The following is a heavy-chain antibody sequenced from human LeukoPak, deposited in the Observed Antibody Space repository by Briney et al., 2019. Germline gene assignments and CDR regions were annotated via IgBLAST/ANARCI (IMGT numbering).Heavy chain of an antibody. CDR1: GFTFSSYA. J-gene: IGHJ4*02. CDR2: ISGSGGST. D-gene: IGHD2-2*01. CDR3: AKEGGYCSSTSCYDY. Sequence: GGSLRLSCAASGFTFSSYAMNWVRQAPGKGLEWVSAISGSGGSTYYADSVKGRYTISRDNSKNTLYLQMNSLRVEDTAVYYCAKEGGYCSSTSCYDYWGQGTLVTVSS. V-gene: IGHV3-23*01.